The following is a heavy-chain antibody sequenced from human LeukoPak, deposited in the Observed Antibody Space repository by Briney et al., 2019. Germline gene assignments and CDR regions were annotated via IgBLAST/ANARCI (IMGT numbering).Heavy chain of an antibody. CDR1: DDSISDYY. V-gene: IGHV4-59*08. CDR3: AHVRGQEYYFDY. D-gene: IGHD3-10*02. CDR2: IYYSGST. Sequence: PSETLSLTCTVSDDSISDYYRGWIRQPPGKGLEWVGYIYYSGSTNYNPSLKSRVTISVDTSKNQFSLKLSSVTAADTTVYYCAHVRGQEYYFDYWGQGTLVTVSS. J-gene: IGHJ4*02.